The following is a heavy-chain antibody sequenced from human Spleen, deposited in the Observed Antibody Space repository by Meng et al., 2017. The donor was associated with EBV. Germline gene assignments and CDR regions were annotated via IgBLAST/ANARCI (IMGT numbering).Heavy chain of an antibody. CDR1: GYTFTSYD. D-gene: IGHD1-26*01. CDR2: MNPNSGNT. J-gene: IGHJ4*02. V-gene: IGHV1-8*01. CDR3: ARGGTLASGSYGGGDY. Sequence: QVQLVQSGAEVKKPGASVKVSCKASGYTFTSYDINWVRQATGQGLEWMGWMNPNSGNTGYAQKFQGRVTMTRNTSISTAYMELSSLRSEDTVVYYCARGGTLASGSYGGGDYWGQGTLGTVAS.